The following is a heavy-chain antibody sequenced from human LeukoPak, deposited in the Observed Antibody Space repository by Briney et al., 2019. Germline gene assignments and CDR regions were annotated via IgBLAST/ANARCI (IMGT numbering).Heavy chain of an antibody. Sequence: PSETLSLTCAVSGGSFSGYYWSWIRQPPGKGLEWIGEINHSGSTNYNPSLKSRVTISVDTSKNQFFLKLSSVTAADTAVYYCARGGTTTLQIYYFDYWGQGTLVTVSS. D-gene: IGHD1-7*01. CDR2: INHSGST. J-gene: IGHJ4*02. CDR1: GGSFSGYY. CDR3: ARGGTTTLQIYYFDY. V-gene: IGHV4-34*01.